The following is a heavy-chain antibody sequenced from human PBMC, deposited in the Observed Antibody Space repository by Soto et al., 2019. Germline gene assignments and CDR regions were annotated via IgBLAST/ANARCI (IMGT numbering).Heavy chain of an antibody. CDR2: INPKSRGT. CDR3: ARVTLRAGNWFDP. V-gene: IGHV1-2*02. CDR1: GYTFTDYF. J-gene: IGHJ5*02. Sequence: ASVKVSCKASGYTFTDYFIHWVRQAPGQGFEWMGWINPKSRGTTYAQKFQGRVTMTRDTSNTTAYMELRGLRSDDTAIYYCARVTLRAGNWFDPWGQGTLVTVSS.